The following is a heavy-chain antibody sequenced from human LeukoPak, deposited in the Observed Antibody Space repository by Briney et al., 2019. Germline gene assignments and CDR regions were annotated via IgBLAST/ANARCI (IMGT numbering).Heavy chain of an antibody. D-gene: IGHD6-13*01. V-gene: IGHV4-39*01. CDR2: IHFTGKT. J-gene: IGHJ4*02. CDR1: GGPMTISTDY. CDR3: ARLWYLPQYYFDY. Sequence: SETLSLTCTVSGGPMTISTDYWAWARQPPGKGLEWIGAIHFTGKTYYNVPLKSRVTISIDTSKNQFSLNLTSVTAADTAVYYCARLWYLPQYYFDYWGLGTLVTVSS.